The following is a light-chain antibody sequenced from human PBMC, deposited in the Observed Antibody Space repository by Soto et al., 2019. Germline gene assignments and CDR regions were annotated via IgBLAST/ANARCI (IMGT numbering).Light chain of an antibody. CDR2: DVT. CDR1: NNDIGAYKY. V-gene: IGLV2-11*01. CDR3: CTYSCTCSFLFL. Sequence: QSALTQPRSVSGSPGQSITISCTGSNNDIGAYKYVSWYQQYPGKAPKLIIYDVTERPSGVSDRFSGSKSGNTASLIISGLPAAEEEEEAYYHCTYSCTCSFLFLFGGGTKLTVL. J-gene: IGLJ1*01.